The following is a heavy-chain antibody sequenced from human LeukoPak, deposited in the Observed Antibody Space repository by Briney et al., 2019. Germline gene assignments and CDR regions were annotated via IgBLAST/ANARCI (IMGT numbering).Heavy chain of an antibody. Sequence: GGSLRLSCAASGFTFSSYEMNWVRQAPGKGLEWVSDISSSGSTIYYAASVKGRFTISRDNAKSSLYLQMNSLRAEDTGVYYCARGSRITMFGVVKFDYWGQRTLVTVSS. V-gene: IGHV3-48*03. CDR3: ARGSRITMFGVVKFDY. D-gene: IGHD3-3*01. CDR1: GFTFSSYE. J-gene: IGHJ4*02. CDR2: ISSSGSTI.